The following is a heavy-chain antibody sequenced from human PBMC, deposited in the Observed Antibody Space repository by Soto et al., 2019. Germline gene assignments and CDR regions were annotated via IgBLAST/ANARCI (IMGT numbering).Heavy chain of an antibody. J-gene: IGHJ6*02. V-gene: IGHV1-18*04. CDR1: GYTFTSYG. CDR2: ISAYNGNT. CDR3: ARDYIVVVPAADDYYYYYGMDV. D-gene: IGHD2-2*01. Sequence: WASVKVSCKASGYTFTSYGISWVRQAPGQGLEWMGWISAYNGNTNYAQKLQGRVTMTTDTSTSTAYMELRSLRSDDTAVYYCARDYIVVVPAADDYYYYYGMDVWGQGTTVTVSS.